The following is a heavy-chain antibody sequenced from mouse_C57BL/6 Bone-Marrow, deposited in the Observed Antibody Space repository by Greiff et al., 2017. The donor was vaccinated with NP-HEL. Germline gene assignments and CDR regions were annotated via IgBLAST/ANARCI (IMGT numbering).Heavy chain of an antibody. V-gene: IGHV14-3*01. Sequence: VQLKESVAELVRPGASVKLSCTASGFNIKNTYMHWVKQRPEQGLEWIGRIDPANGNTKYAPKFQGKATITADTASNTAYLQLSSLTSEDTAIYYCALIYYGYDDWYFDVWGTGTTVTVSS. CDR2: IDPANGNT. CDR1: GFNIKNTY. J-gene: IGHJ1*03. CDR3: ALIYYGYDDWYFDV. D-gene: IGHD2-2*01.